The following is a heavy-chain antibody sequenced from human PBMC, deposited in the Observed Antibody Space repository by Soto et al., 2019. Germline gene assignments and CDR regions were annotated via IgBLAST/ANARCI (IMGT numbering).Heavy chain of an antibody. D-gene: IGHD3-22*01. V-gene: IGHV4-30-2*01. CDR3: ARVDSSGYSFDY. Sequence: LSLTCAVSGGSISSGGYSWSWIRQPPGKGLEWIGYIYHSGSTYYNPSLKSRVTISVDRSKNQFSLKLSSVTAADTAVYYCARVDSSGYSFDYWGQGTLVTVSS. CDR2: IYHSGST. J-gene: IGHJ4*02. CDR1: GGSISSGGYS.